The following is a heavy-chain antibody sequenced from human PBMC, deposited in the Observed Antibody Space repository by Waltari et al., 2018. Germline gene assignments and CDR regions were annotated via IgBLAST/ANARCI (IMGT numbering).Heavy chain of an antibody. V-gene: IGHV4-39*01. CDR2: IYYSGCP. Sequence: QLQLQESGPGLVKPSETLSLTCTVSGGSISSSSYYWGWIRQPPGKGLEWIGSIYYSGCPSYNPSLKSRVTISVDTSKTQFSLKLSSVTAADTAVYFCGIAVAGYYFDYWGQGTLVTVSS. D-gene: IGHD6-19*01. CDR3: GIAVAGYYFDY. CDR1: GGSISSSSYY. J-gene: IGHJ4*02.